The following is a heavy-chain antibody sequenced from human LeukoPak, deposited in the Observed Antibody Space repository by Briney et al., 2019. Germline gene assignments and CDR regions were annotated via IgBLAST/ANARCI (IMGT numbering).Heavy chain of an antibody. CDR3: ARVQPWSSSSDY. V-gene: IGHV3-23*01. D-gene: IGHD6-6*01. CDR1: GITFSTYA. Sequence: GGSLRLSCAASGITFSTYAMNWVRQAPGKGLEWVSVISGSAASTSYADSVKGRFTISRDNSKNTLYLQMNSLRAEDTAVYYCARVQPWSSSSDYWGQGTLVTVSS. J-gene: IGHJ4*02. CDR2: ISGSAAST.